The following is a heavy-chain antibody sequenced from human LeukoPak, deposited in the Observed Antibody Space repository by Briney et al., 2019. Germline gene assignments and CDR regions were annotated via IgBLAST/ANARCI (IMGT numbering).Heavy chain of an antibody. CDR2: IYTSGST. CDR1: GGSISSGSYY. CDR3: ARRRFVRGPDVVNPFDY. Sequence: SETLSLTCTVSGGSISSGSYYWSWIRQPAGKGLEWIGRIYTSGSTNYNPSLKSRVTISVDTSKNQFSLKLSSVTAADTAVYYCARRRFVRGPDVVNPFDYWGQGTLVTVSS. D-gene: IGHD2-8*01. J-gene: IGHJ4*02. V-gene: IGHV4-61*02.